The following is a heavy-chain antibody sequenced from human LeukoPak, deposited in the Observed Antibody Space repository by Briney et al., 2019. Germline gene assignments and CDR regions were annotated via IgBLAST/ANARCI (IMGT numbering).Heavy chain of an antibody. CDR1: GGSISSGGHS. Sequence: PSQTLSLTCAVSGGSISSGGHSWSWIRQPPGKGLEWIGYIYHSGSTYYNPSLKSRVTISVDRSKNQFSLKLSSVTAADTAVYDCARVRSGSYWFDPWGQGTLVTVSS. D-gene: IGHD3-10*01. V-gene: IGHV4-30-2*01. J-gene: IGHJ5*02. CDR3: ARVRSGSYWFDP. CDR2: IYHSGST.